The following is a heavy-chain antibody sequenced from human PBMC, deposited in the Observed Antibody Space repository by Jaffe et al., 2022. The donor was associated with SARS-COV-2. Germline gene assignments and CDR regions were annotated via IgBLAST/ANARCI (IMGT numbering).Heavy chain of an antibody. V-gene: IGHV3-7*03. CDR2: INQDGSEK. CDR3: TRDGRRDCSSTSCYFDF. D-gene: IGHD2-2*01. Sequence: VQLVESGGDLVQPGGSLRLSCAASGFTFSSSWMTWVRQAPGKGLEWVANINQDGSEKYFADSVKGRFTISRDNAKNSLYLQMNSLRAEDTAVYYCTRDGRRDCSSTSCYFDFWGQGTRVTVSS. J-gene: IGHJ4*02. CDR1: GFTFSSSW.